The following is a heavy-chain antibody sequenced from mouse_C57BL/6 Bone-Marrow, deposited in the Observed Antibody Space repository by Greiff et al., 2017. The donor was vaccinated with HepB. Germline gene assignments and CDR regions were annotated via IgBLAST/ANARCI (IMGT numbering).Heavy chain of an antibody. CDR3: AYLLRAMDY. Sequence: QVQLQQSGPELVKPGASVKISCKASGYAFSSSWMNWVKQRPGKGLEWIGRIYPGDGDTNYNGKFKGKATLTADKSSSTAYMQLSSLTSEDSAVYFCAYLLRAMDYWGQGTSVTVSS. J-gene: IGHJ4*01. V-gene: IGHV1-82*01. CDR1: GYAFSSSW. CDR2: IYPGDGDT. D-gene: IGHD1-1*01.